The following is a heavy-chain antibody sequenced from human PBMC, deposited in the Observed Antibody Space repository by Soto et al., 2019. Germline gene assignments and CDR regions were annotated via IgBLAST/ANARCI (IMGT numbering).Heavy chain of an antibody. Sequence: QVQLVQSGAEVKKPGSSVKVSCKAYGGTFSSYAISWVRQAPGQGFEWLGGIIPIFGTANYAQKFQGRVTITADKSTSTAYMELSSLRSEDTAVYYCASRDGYTPGDYYYGMDVWGQGTTVTVSS. CDR1: GGTFSSYA. CDR2: IIPIFGTA. V-gene: IGHV1-69*06. CDR3: ASRDGYTPGDYYYGMDV. D-gene: IGHD5-12*01. J-gene: IGHJ6*02.